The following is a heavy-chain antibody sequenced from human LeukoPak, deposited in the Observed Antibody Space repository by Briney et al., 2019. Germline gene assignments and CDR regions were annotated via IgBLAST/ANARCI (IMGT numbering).Heavy chain of an antibody. J-gene: IGHJ4*02. D-gene: IGHD3-10*01. CDR3: ARDAKYYYGSRTFFFYEY. CDR2: IYYSGDT. Sequence: SSETLSLTCTVSGGSISSSYWSWIRQPPGKGLEWIGYIYYSGDTNYNPSLKSRVTMSTDTSKNQFSLKLRSVTAADTAIYYCARDAKYYYGSRTFFFYEYWGQGTRLTVSS. CDR1: GGSISSSY. V-gene: IGHV4-59*12.